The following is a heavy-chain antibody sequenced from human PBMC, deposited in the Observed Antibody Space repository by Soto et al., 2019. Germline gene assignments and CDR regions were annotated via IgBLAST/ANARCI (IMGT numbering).Heavy chain of an antibody. Sequence: GGSLRLSCAASGFTFSNAWMSWVRQAPGKGLEWVGRIKSKTDGGTTDYAAPVKGRFTISRDDSKNTLYLQMNSLKTEDTAVYYCTTYLTLTGYPWYYYYYGMDVWGQGTTVTVSS. D-gene: IGHD3-9*01. CDR1: GFTFSNAW. CDR3: TTYLTLTGYPWYYYYYGMDV. CDR2: IKSKTDGGTT. J-gene: IGHJ6*02. V-gene: IGHV3-15*01.